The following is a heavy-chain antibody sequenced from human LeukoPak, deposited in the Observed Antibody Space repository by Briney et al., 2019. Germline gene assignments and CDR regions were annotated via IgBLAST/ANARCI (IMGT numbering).Heavy chain of an antibody. J-gene: IGHJ4*02. CDR3: AKDSDYYDSSGYQDY. D-gene: IGHD3-22*01. Sequence: GGSLRLSCAASGFTFSSYSMNWVRQAPGKGLEWLSYITGSSDTIYYADSVKGRFTISRDNAKNSLYLQMNSLRAEDTAVYYCAKDSDYYDSSGYQDYWGQGTLVTVSS. CDR2: ITGSSDTI. V-gene: IGHV3-48*04. CDR1: GFTFSSYS.